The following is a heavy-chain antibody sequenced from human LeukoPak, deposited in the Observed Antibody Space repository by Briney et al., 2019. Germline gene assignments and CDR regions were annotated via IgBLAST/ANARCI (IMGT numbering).Heavy chain of an antibody. V-gene: IGHV1-18*01. CDR1: GYTFTNYG. Sequence: ASVTVSCTTSGYTFTNYGISWVRQAPGQGLEWMGWVSAYNGNTNFARKLQGRVSMTTDTSTSTASMELRSLRSDDTAVYYCARDDSYDSSGYYYYYWGQGTLVTVSS. J-gene: IGHJ4*02. CDR3: ARDDSYDSSGYYYYY. D-gene: IGHD3-22*01. CDR2: VSAYNGNT.